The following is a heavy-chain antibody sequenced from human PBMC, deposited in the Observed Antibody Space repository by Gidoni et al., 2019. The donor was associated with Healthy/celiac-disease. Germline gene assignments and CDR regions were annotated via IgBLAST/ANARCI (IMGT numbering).Heavy chain of an antibody. CDR1: GFTFRSSA. J-gene: IGHJ4*02. V-gene: IGHV3-23*01. D-gene: IGHD2-2*01. Sequence: EVQLLESGGGLVQPGGSLRLSCSASGFTFRSSAMSWVRQAPGKGLEWVSGISGPGASTYYADSVKGRFIISRDNSKNTLFLQMNSLRADDTAVYYCAKEGEGVVVPAAANAFDYWGQGTLVTVSS. CDR2: ISGPGAST. CDR3: AKEGEGVVVPAAANAFDY.